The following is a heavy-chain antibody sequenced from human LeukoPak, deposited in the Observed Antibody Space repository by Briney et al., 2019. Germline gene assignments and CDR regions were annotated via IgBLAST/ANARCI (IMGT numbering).Heavy chain of an antibody. CDR2: ISPGDSGI. D-gene: IGHD3-16*01. CDR3: AAGGASAP. CDR1: GYSLTNFG. V-gene: IGHV5-51*01. Sequence: SGESLKISGKGSGYSLTNFGIGWVRQMPGKGLEWMGVISPGDSGIRYSPSFQGQVTISVDKSISTAYLQWSSLKASDSAMYYCAAGGASAPWGQGTLVTVSS. J-gene: IGHJ5*02.